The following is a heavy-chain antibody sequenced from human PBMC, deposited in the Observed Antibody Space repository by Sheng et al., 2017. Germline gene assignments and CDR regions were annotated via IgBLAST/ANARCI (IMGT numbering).Heavy chain of an antibody. D-gene: IGHD2-21*01. CDR3: ARAYCGGDCYWGWFDP. J-gene: IGHJ5*02. CDR1: GGTFSSYA. CDR2: IIPIFGTA. V-gene: IGHV1-69*05. Sequence: QVQLVQSGAEVKKPGSSVKVSCKASGGTFSSYAISWVRQAPGQGLEWMGGIIPIFGTANYAQKFQGRVTITTDESTSTAYMELSSLRSEDTAVYYCARAYCGGDCYWGWFDPWGQGTLVTVSS.